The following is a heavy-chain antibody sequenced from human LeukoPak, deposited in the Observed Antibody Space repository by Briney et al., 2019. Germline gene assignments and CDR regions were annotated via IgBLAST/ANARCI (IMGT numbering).Heavy chain of an antibody. V-gene: IGHV4-39*07. CDR2: IHYSGST. D-gene: IGHD1-26*01. CDR3: ARGGSGSGSSTTPYYYYYGMDV. Sequence: SETLSLTCSVSGDSISSNNYYWGWVRQPPGKGLEWIGTIHYSGSTDYNPSLKSRVTMSVDTSKNQFSLKLSSVTAADTAVYYCARGGSGSGSSTTPYYYYYGMDVWGQGTTVTVSS. CDR1: GDSISSNNYY. J-gene: IGHJ6*02.